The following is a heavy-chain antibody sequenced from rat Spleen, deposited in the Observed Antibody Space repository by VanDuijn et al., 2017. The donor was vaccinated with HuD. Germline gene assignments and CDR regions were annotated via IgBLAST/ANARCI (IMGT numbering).Heavy chain of an antibody. CDR2: INYDGDRT. Sequence: EVQLVETGGGLVQPGRSLKLSCAASGFTFTDYNMAWVRQAPKKGLEWVATINYDGDRTYYRDSVKGRFTMSRDNAKSTLYLQMDSLRSEDTATYYCTTDHGYTPFDYWGQGVMVTVSS. CDR3: TTDHGYTPFDY. CDR1: GFTFTDYN. V-gene: IGHV5S10*01. J-gene: IGHJ2*01. D-gene: IGHD1-4*01.